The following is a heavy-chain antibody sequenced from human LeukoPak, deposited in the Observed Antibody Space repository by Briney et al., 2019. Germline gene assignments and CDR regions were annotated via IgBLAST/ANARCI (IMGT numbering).Heavy chain of an antibody. CDR1: GGSISSYY. CDR3: ARVRVGAPDAFDI. Sequence: SETLSLTCTVPGGSISSYYWSWIRQPPGKGLEWIGYIHYSGNTNYNPSLMSRVTISVDTSKNHFSLRLSSVTAADTAVYYCARVRVGAPDAFDIWGQGTMVTVSS. V-gene: IGHV4-59*01. J-gene: IGHJ3*02. CDR2: IHYSGNT. D-gene: IGHD1-26*01.